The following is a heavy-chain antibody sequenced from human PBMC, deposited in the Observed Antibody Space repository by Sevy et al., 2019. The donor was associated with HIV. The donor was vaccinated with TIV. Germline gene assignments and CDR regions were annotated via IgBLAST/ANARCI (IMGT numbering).Heavy chain of an antibody. D-gene: IGHD3-10*01. CDR1: GFTFSSYP. CDR2: ISFDGTHK. J-gene: IGHJ3*01. CDR3: VRETTMLPRGAFDF. V-gene: IGHV3-30-3*01. Sequence: GGSLRLSCAASGFTFSSYPMHWVRQAPGKGLEWVSFISFDGTHKYYADSVKGRFTITRDNSKNTLFLQMNSLRAEDTAFYYCVRETTMLPRGAFDFWGQGTMVTVSS.